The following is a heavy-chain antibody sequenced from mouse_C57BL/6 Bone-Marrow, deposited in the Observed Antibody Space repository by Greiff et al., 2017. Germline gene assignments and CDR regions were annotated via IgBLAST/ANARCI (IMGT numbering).Heavy chain of an antibody. J-gene: IGHJ2*01. Sequence: LKQSGAELVRPGSSVKLSCKDSYFAFMASAMHWVKQRPGHGLEWIGSFTMYSDATEYSENFKGKATLTVDTSSSTAYMQLSSLTSEDSAVYYCARPLYYYGSSPDYWGQGTTLTVSS. D-gene: IGHD1-1*01. CDR1: YFAFMASA. CDR2: FTMYSDAT. CDR3: ARPLYYYGSSPDY. V-gene: IGHV1-49*01.